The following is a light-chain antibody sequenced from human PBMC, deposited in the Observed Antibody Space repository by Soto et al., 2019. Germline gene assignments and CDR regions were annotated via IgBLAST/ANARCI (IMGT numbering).Light chain of an antibody. CDR1: SSDVGRGNV. Sequence: QSVLTQPASVSGSPGQAITISCSGTSSDVGRGNVVSWYQHYPGKAPQLMIYEGFKRPSGVSSRFSGSKSGNTASLTISGLQAEDEAEYYCCSHAGRNTYVFGTGTKVTVL. CDR3: CSHAGRNTYV. J-gene: IGLJ1*01. CDR2: EGF. V-gene: IGLV2-23*01.